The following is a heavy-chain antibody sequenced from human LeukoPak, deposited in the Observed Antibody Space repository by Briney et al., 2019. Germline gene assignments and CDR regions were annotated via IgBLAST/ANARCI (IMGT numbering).Heavy chain of an antibody. CDR2: IYYSGST. J-gene: IGHJ4*02. Sequence: SETLSLTCTVSGGSISSYYWSWIRQPPRKGLEWIGYIYYSGSTNYNPSLKSRVTISVDTSKNQFSLKLSSVTAADTAVYYCARRDGTFDNWGQGTLVTVSS. CDR3: ARRDGTFDN. V-gene: IGHV4-59*08. CDR1: GGSISSYY. D-gene: IGHD1-14*01.